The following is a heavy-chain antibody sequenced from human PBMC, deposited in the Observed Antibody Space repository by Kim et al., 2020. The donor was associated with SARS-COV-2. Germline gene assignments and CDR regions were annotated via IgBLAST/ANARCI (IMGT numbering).Heavy chain of an antibody. CDR2: LITSGGSP. CDR1: GFAFTNYV. V-gene: IGHV3-23*01. Sequence: GGSLRLSCATSGFAFTNYVMSWVRQAPGKGLEWVSSLITSGGSPFYADSVRGRFTISGDNSRSTLYLRINSLRVEDTAIYYCATGSSSTTWFHFGNWGQGTLVTVSS. CDR3: ATGSSSTTWFHFGN. J-gene: IGHJ4*02. D-gene: IGHD2-2*01.